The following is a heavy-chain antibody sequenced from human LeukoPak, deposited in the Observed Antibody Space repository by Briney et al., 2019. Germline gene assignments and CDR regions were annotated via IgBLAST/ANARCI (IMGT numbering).Heavy chain of an antibody. CDR3: ARASYSYDINGWVPFDY. CDR2: IYTSGST. D-gene: IGHD3-22*01. V-gene: IGHV4-61*02. J-gene: IGHJ4*02. Sequence: SETLSLTCTVSGNSISSGDNYWSWIRQPAGKGLEWIGRIYTSGSTNYNPSLKSRVTISGDTSKNQFSLRLSSVTAADAAVYYCARASYSYDINGWVPFDYWGQGTLVTVSS. CDR1: GNSISSGDNY.